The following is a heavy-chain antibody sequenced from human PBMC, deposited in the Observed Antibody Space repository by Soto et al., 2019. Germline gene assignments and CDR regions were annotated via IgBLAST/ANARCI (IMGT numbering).Heavy chain of an antibody. D-gene: IGHD5-12*01. CDR1: GGSISSYY. CDR2: IYYSGST. CDR3: ARLGNGDGYYYLDY. V-gene: IGHV4-59*01. J-gene: IGHJ4*02. Sequence: QVQLQESGPGLVKPSETLSLTCTVSGGSISSYYWSWIRQPPGKGLEWIGYIYYSGSTNYNPSLKSRVTISVDTSENRVSLKLSSVTAADTAVYSCARLGNGDGYYYLDYWGQGTLVSASS.